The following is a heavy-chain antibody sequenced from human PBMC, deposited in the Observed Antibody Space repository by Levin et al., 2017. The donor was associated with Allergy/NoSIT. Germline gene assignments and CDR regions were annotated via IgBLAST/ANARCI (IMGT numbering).Heavy chain of an antibody. Sequence: GGSLRLSCAASGFTFSSYGMHWVRQAPGKGLEWVAVIWYDGSNKYYADSVKGRFTISRDNSKNTLYLQMNSLRAEDTAVYYCARGWRGYCSSTSCYGGGVAFDIWGQGTMVTVSS. J-gene: IGHJ3*02. CDR2: IWYDGSNK. CDR3: ARGWRGYCSSTSCYGGGVAFDI. D-gene: IGHD2-2*01. V-gene: IGHV3-33*01. CDR1: GFTFSSYG.